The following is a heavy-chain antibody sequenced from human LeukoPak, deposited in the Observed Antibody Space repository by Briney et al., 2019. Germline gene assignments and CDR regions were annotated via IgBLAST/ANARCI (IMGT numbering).Heavy chain of an antibody. J-gene: IGHJ4*02. CDR3: ASGKETSMAQGY. V-gene: IGHV3-53*01. CDR1: GFTFSDYY. Sequence: GGSLRLSCAASGFTFSDYYMSWIRQAPGKGLEWVSVIYSGGSIYYAGSVKGRFTISRDISKNTVDLQLNSLRAEDTAVYYCASGKETSMAQGYWGQGTLVTVSS. D-gene: IGHD5-18*01. CDR2: IYSGGSI.